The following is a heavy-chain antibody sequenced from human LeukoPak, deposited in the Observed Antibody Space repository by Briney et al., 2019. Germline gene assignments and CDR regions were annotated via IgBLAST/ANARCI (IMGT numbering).Heavy chain of an antibody. Sequence: GGSLRLSCAASGFTFSSTAMSWVRQAPGKGLEWVSSINAGGGATYYADSVKGRFTISRDNSKNTVYLQMNSLRAEDTAVYYCAKDRGFDISYNWFEPWGQGTLVTVSS. CDR3: AKDRGFDISYNWFEP. D-gene: IGHD3-10*01. J-gene: IGHJ5*02. CDR1: GFTFSSTA. V-gene: IGHV3-23*01. CDR2: INAGGGAT.